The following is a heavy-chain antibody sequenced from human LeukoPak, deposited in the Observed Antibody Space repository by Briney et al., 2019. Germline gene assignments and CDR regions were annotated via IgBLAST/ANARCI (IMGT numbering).Heavy chain of an antibody. J-gene: IGHJ4*02. Sequence: GGSLRLSCAASGFTFHDYAMHWVRQTPGKGLEWASGISWNSVIIGYADSVKGRFTISRDNAKNSLYLQMSSLRVEDTAFYYCAKDILAVAATFDYWGQGTLVTVSS. V-gene: IGHV3-9*01. D-gene: IGHD6-19*01. CDR1: GFTFHDYA. CDR3: AKDILAVAATFDY. CDR2: ISWNSVII.